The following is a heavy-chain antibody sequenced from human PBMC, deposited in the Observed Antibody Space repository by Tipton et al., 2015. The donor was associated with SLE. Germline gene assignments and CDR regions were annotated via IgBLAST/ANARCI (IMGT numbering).Heavy chain of an antibody. J-gene: IGHJ3*02. D-gene: IGHD5-24*01. Sequence: TLSLTCTVSGGSISSGGYYWSWIRQHPGKGLEWIGYIYYSGSTNYNPSLKSRVTISVDTSKNQFSLKLSSVTAADTAVYYCARWTATIDAFDIWGQGTMVTVSS. V-gene: IGHV4-61*08. CDR1: GGSISSGGYY. CDR2: IYYSGST. CDR3: ARWTATIDAFDI.